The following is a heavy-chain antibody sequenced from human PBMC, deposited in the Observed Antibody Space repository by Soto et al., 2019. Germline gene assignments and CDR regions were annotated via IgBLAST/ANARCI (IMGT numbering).Heavy chain of an antibody. Sequence: EASVKVSCKVSGYTLTELSMHWVRQAPGKGLEWMGGFDPEDGETIYAQKFQGRVTMTEDTSTDTAYMELSSLRSEDTAVYYCATQTTYYDYIWTAYWGQGTLVTVSS. J-gene: IGHJ4*02. CDR1: GYTLTELS. CDR2: FDPEDGET. V-gene: IGHV1-24*01. D-gene: IGHD3-16*01. CDR3: ATQTTYYDYIWTAY.